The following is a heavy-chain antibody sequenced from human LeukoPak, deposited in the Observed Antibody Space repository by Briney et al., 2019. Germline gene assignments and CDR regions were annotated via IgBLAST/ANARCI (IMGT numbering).Heavy chain of an antibody. J-gene: IGHJ5*02. CDR1: GFTFSSYS. D-gene: IGHD5-24*01. CDR2: ISSSSSYI. CDR3: ARVSRAMATSRNWFDP. Sequence: GGSLRLSCAASGFTFSSYSMNWVRQAPGKGLEWVSSISSSSSYIYYADSVKGRFTISRDNAKNSLYLQMNSLRAEDTAVYYCARVSRAMATSRNWFDPWGQGTLVTVSS. V-gene: IGHV3-21*01.